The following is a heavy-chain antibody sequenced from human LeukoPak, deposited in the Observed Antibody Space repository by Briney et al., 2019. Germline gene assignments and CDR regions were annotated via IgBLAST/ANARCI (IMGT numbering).Heavy chain of an antibody. Sequence: PSETLSLTCTVSGGSISSGYYYWNWIRQHPGKGLEWIGFIHYSGSTYYNPSLKSRVTISVDRSKNQFSLKLSSVTAADTAVYYCARLNYYGSGSLNWFDPWGQGTLVTVSS. CDR2: IHYSGST. CDR3: ARLNYYGSGSLNWFDP. V-gene: IGHV4-30-4*08. D-gene: IGHD3-10*01. CDR1: GGSISSGYYY. J-gene: IGHJ5*02.